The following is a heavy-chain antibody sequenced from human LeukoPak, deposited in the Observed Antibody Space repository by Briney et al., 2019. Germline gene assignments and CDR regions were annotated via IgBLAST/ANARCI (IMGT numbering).Heavy chain of an antibody. D-gene: IGHD5-18*01. J-gene: IGHJ6*03. CDR1: GFTFSSYS. Sequence: PGGSLRLSCAASGFTFSSYSMNWVRQAPGKGLEWVSSISSSSSYIYYADSVKGRFTISRDNAKNSLYLQMNSLRAEDTAVYYCARRAVDTAMVTYYYYYYMDVWGKGTTVTISS. CDR3: ARRAVDTAMVTYYYYYYMDV. CDR2: ISSSSSYI. V-gene: IGHV3-21*01.